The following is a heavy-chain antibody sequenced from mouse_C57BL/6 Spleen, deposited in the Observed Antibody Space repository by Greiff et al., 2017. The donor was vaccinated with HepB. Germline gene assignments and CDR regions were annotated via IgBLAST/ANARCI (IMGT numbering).Heavy chain of an antibody. V-gene: IGHV5-4*01. Sequence: EVQGVESGGGLVKPGGSLKLSCAASGFTFSSYAMSWVRQTPEKRLEWVATISDGGSYTYYPDNVKGRFTISRDNAKNNLYLQMSHLKSEDTAMYYCARGRNYGSSGGFAYWGQGTLVTVSA. J-gene: IGHJ3*01. CDR1: GFTFSSYA. CDR2: ISDGGSYT. CDR3: ARGRNYGSSGGFAY. D-gene: IGHD1-1*01.